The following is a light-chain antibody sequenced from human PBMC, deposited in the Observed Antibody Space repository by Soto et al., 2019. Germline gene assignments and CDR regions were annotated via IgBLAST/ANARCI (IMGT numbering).Light chain of an antibody. V-gene: IGLV2-14*03. CDR2: EVS. J-gene: IGLJ1*01. Sequence: QSVLAQPASVSGSPGQSITISCTGTSSDVGAYDYVSWYQQHPDKAPKLMIYEVSNRPSGVSNRFSGSKSVNTATLTISGLQADDVADYYCSSYTSSSTRVFGTVTNVT. CDR1: SSDVGAYDY. CDR3: SSYTSSSTRV.